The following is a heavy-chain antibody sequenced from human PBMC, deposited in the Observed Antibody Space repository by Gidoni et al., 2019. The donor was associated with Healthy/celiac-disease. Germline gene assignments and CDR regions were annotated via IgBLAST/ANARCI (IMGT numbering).Heavy chain of an antibody. J-gene: IGHJ5*02. V-gene: IGHV3-30*18. CDR2: IAYDGSNK. CDR3: AKDRPGFLEWLLWA. Sequence: QVQLVESGGGVVQPGRSLRLSCAASGFTFRSYGMHWVRQAPGKGLEWVAVIAYDGSNKYYADSVKGRFTISRDNSKNTLYLQMNSLRAEDTAVYYCAKDRPGFLEWLLWAWGQGTLVTVSS. CDR1: GFTFRSYG. D-gene: IGHD3-3*01.